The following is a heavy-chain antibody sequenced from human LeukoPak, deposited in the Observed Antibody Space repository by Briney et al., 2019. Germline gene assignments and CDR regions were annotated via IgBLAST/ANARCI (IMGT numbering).Heavy chain of an antibody. D-gene: IGHD3-3*01. V-gene: IGHV3-23*01. J-gene: IGHJ4*02. CDR1: GFTFSSYA. Sequence: GGSPRLSCAASGFTFSSYAMSWVRQAPGKGLEWVSAISGSGGSTYYADSVKGRFTTSRDNSKNTLYLQMNSLRAEDTAVYYCAKDLYGAYYDFWSGYSPVDYWGQGTLVTVSS. CDR3: AKDLYGAYYDFWSGYSPVDY. CDR2: ISGSGGST.